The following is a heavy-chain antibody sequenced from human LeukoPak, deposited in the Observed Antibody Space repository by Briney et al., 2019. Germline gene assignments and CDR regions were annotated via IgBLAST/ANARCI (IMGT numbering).Heavy chain of an antibody. J-gene: IGHJ4*02. D-gene: IGHD6-19*01. V-gene: IGHV3-48*03. Sequence: QPGRSLILSCAASGFTFSSYEMRWVRRPPRKGLGWVSYISSRSTTTYYPDSVKGRFTISRDNAKNPLYLQMSSVRAEDTAVYYCARALNSGWYYFDYWGQGTLVTVSS. CDR1: GFTFSSYE. CDR2: ISSRSTTT. CDR3: ARALNSGWYYFDY.